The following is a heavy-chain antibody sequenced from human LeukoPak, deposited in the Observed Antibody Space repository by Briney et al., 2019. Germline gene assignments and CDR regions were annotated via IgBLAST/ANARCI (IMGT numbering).Heavy chain of an antibody. Sequence: GGSLRLSCTASGFTFDDYAMHWVRLPPGKGLEWVSSISWDSGSSVYADSVKGRFTISRDKAKHSLYLQMNGLTPDDTGLYYCIKDLRLDLIFDTFDMWGQGTMVTVSS. D-gene: IGHD1-7*01. J-gene: IGHJ3*02. V-gene: IGHV3-9*01. CDR3: IKDLRLDLIFDTFDM. CDR1: GFTFDDYA. CDR2: ISWDSGSS.